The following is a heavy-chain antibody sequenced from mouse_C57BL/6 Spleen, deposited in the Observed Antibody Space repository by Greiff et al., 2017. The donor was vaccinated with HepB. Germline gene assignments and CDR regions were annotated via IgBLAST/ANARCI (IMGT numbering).Heavy chain of an antibody. CDR2: IDPETGGT. CDR3: TGYYAMDY. CDR1: GYTFTDYE. V-gene: IGHV1-15*01. J-gene: IGHJ4*01. Sequence: QVHVKQSGAELVRPGASVTLSCKASGYTFTDYEMHWVKQTPVHGLEWIGAIDPETGGTAYNQKFKGKAILTADKSSSTAYMELRSLTSEDSAVYYCTGYYAMDYWGQGTSVTVSS.